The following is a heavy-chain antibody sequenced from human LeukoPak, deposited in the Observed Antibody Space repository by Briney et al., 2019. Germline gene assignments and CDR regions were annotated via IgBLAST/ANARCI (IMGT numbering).Heavy chain of an antibody. CDR1: GGSISSDSHY. CDR3: ATQGRNYPYYFDF. CDR2: VHTSGST. J-gene: IGHJ4*02. Sequence: PSETLSLTCSVSGGSISSDSHYWTWIRQPAGEGLEWIGRVHTSGSTDYKSSLNSRVTTSVHTSRNQFPLKLSSVTAADTAVYYCATQGRNYPYYFDFWGQGILVTVSS. D-gene: IGHD5-24*01. V-gene: IGHV4-61*02.